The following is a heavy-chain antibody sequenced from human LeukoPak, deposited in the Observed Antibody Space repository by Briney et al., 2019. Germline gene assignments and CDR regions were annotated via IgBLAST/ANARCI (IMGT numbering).Heavy chain of an antibody. CDR2: ISSSSNYI. CDR1: GFTFSTYN. V-gene: IGHV3-21*01. J-gene: IGHJ3*02. CDR3: ARDVGASAPDAFDI. D-gene: IGHD1-26*01. Sequence: PGGSLRLSCAASGFTFSTYNMNWVRRAPGKGLEWVSSISSSSNYIYYADSVKGRFTISRDNAKNLLYLQMNSLRAEDTDVYYCARDVGASAPDAFDIWGQGTMVTVSS.